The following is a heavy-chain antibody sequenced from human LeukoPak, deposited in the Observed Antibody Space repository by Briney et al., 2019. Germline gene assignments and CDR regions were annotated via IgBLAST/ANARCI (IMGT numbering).Heavy chain of an antibody. J-gene: IGHJ4*02. D-gene: IGHD3-10*01. CDR3: AREGYYGSGSPPSLYFDY. Sequence: GGSLRLSCAASGFIVSGNYMSWVRQAPGKGLEWVSVIYSGDSTYYADSVKGRFTISRDNSKNTLYLQMNSLRVEDTAVYYCAREGYYGSGSPPSLYFDYWGQGTLVTVSS. CDR2: IYSGDST. V-gene: IGHV3-53*01. CDR1: GFIVSGNY.